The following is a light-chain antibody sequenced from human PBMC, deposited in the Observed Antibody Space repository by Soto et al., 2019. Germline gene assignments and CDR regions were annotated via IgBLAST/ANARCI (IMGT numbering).Light chain of an antibody. CDR3: QTWGTGIQGV. CDR2: LNSDGSH. J-gene: IGLJ3*02. V-gene: IGLV4-69*01. Sequence: QAVVTQSPSASASLGASVKLTCTLSSGHSSYAIAWHQQQPEKGPRYLMKLNSDGSHSKGDGIPDRFSGSSSGAERYLTISSLQSEDEADYYCQTWGTGIQGVLGGGTKLTVL. CDR1: SGHSSYA.